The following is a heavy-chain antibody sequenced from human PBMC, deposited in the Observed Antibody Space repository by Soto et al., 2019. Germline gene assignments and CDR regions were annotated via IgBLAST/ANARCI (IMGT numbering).Heavy chain of an antibody. CDR1: GYTFTSYA. J-gene: IGHJ4*02. CDR3: ARGPGGPDGPGDY. V-gene: IGHV1-3*01. CDR2: INAGNGNT. D-gene: IGHD2-15*01. Sequence: QVQLVQSGADVKKPGASVKVSCKASGYTFTSYAMHWVRQAPGQRLEWMGWINAGNGNTKYSQKFQGSVTITRDTSASTAYMELSSLRSEDTAVYYCARGPGGPDGPGDYWGQGTLVTVSS.